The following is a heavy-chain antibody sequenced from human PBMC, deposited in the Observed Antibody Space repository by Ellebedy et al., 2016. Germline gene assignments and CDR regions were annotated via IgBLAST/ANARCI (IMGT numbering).Heavy chain of an antibody. CDR1: GFTFSLYV. CDR3: ARHGSGSSSIDY. D-gene: IGHD6-6*01. Sequence: GESLKISCAASGFTFSLYVMHWVRQAPGKGLELVAVIWDDGSHKYYRDSMKGRFTISRDNSTNTLYLQMNNLRAEDTAVNYGARHGSGSSSIDYWGEGTLVTVSS. V-gene: IGHV3-33*01. J-gene: IGHJ4*02. CDR2: IWDDGSHK.